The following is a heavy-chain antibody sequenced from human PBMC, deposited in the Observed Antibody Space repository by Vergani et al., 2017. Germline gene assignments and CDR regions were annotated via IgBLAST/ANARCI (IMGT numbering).Heavy chain of an antibody. Sequence: EVQLVESGGGLVKPGGSLRLSCVASGFTFGSYSMNWVRQAPGKGLEWVSFICSSSSYRYYADSVTGRFTISRDNGEYSLLLQMNSLRPEDTAVYYCASVVPGYQLATQYFQHWGQGTLVTVSS. CDR2: ICSSSSYR. D-gene: IGHD2-2*01. CDR1: GFTFGSYS. V-gene: IGHV3-21*01. J-gene: IGHJ1*01. CDR3: ASVVPGYQLATQYFQH.